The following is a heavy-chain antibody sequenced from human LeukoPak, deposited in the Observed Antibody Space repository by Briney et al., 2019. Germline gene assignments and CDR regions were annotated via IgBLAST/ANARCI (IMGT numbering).Heavy chain of an antibody. D-gene: IGHD6-19*01. V-gene: IGHV1-69*13. Sequence: WASVEVSCKASGYTFTSYGISWVRQAPGQGLEWMGGIIPIFGTANYAQKFQGRVTITADESTSTAYMELSSLRSEDTAVYYCAGEPGIAVAGYAFDYWGQGTLVTVSS. CDR1: GYTFTSYG. J-gene: IGHJ4*02. CDR3: AGEPGIAVAGYAFDY. CDR2: IIPIFGTA.